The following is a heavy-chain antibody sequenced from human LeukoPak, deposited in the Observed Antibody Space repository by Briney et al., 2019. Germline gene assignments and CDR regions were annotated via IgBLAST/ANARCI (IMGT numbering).Heavy chain of an antibody. CDR3: AREFSWSGFFDY. J-gene: IGHJ4*02. CDR2: IYHTGNT. D-gene: IGHD3-3*01. V-gene: IGHV4-30-2*01. Sequence: SETLSLTCTVSGGSISTGTYYWSWVRQPPGKGLEWLGYIYHTGNTYYNPSLKSRVTISVDTSKNQFSLKLTSVTAADTAVYYCAREFSWSGFFDYWGQGTLVTVSS. CDR1: GGSISTGTYY.